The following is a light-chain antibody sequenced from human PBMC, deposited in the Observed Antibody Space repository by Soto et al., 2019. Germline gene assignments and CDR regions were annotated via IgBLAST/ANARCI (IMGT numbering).Light chain of an antibody. CDR3: QQYDNWPWT. CDR1: QSVSSS. J-gene: IGKJ1*01. Sequence: EMVMTQSPATLSVSPGEKATLSCRASQSVSSSLAWYQQIPGQAPRLLIYGASTRATAIPARFSGSGSGTDFTLNISSLQSEDFAIYYCQQYDNWPWTFGKGTKVEIK. CDR2: GAS. V-gene: IGKV3-15*01.